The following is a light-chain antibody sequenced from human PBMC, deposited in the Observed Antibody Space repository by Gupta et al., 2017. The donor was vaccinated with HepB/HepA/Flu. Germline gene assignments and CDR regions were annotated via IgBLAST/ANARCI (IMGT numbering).Light chain of an antibody. CDR3: QQYNTNSET. Sequence: DIQMTQSPSTLSASVGDRVTITCRASQSISNWMAWYQQKPGKAPKLLIYKASSLESGVPSRFSGSGSGTEFTLTISSLQPDEFATYYCQQYNTNSETFGQGTKVEI. J-gene: IGKJ1*01. V-gene: IGKV1-5*03. CDR2: KAS. CDR1: QSISNW.